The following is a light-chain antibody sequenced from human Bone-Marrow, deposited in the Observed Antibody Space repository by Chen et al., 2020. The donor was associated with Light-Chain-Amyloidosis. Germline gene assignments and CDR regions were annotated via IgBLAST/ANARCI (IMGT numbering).Light chain of an antibody. Sequence: SYVLTHPSSVSVAPGQTATMACGGNNIGSTSVHWYQQTPGPAPLLVVYDDSDRPSGIPARVPGSNSGNTATLTISRVEDGDEADYYCQVWDRSSDRPVFGGGTKLTVL. CDR3: QVWDRSSDRPV. CDR1: NIGSTS. CDR2: DDS. J-gene: IGLJ3*02. V-gene: IGLV3-21*02.